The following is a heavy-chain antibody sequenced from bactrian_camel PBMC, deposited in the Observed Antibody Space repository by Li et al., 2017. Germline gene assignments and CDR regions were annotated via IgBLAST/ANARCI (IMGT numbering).Heavy chain of an antibody. CDR1: GVTTGTVC. CDR3: ATSSRSDCTWKLVPSAYDN. CDR2: LVSDGDE. D-gene: IGHD2*01. J-gene: IGHJ4*01. Sequence: QLVESGGGSVQPGESLRLSCTASGVTTGTVCMAWFRQAVGKFREGIAHLVSDGDEAYADSVKGRFTISKDNSKNTLYLHMNSLNTEDTAMYYCATSSRSDCTWKLVPSAYDNWGQGTQVTVS. V-gene: IGHV3S6*01.